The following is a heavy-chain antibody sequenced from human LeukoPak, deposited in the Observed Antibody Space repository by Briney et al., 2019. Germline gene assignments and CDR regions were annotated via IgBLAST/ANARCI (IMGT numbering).Heavy chain of an antibody. CDR3: ARDPLVVVVPAASWFDP. CDR1: GYTFTGYY. Sequence: ASVKVSCKASGYTFTGYYMHRVRQAPGQGLEWMGWINPNSGGTNYAQKFQGRVTMTRDTSISTAYMELSRLRSDDTAVYYCARDPLVVVVPAASWFDPWGQGTLVTVSS. CDR2: INPNSGGT. J-gene: IGHJ5*02. V-gene: IGHV1-2*02. D-gene: IGHD2-2*01.